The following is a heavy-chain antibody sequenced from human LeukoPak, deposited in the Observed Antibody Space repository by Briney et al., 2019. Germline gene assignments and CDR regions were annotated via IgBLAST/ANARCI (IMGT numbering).Heavy chain of an antibody. CDR2: MNPNSGNT. Sequence: ASVKVSCKASGGTFSSYAISWVRQATGQGLEWMGWMNPNSGNTGYAQKFQGRVTMTRNTSISTAYMELSSLRSEDTAVYYCARGPWVGPHDYWGQGTLVTVSS. CDR3: ARGPWVGPHDY. J-gene: IGHJ4*02. V-gene: IGHV1-8*02. CDR1: GGTFSSYA. D-gene: IGHD3-16*01.